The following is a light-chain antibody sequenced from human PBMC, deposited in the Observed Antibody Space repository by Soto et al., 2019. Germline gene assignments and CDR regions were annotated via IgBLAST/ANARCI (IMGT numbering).Light chain of an antibody. CDR2: GDT. V-gene: IGLV2-23*01. CDR1: SSDVGRYNL. J-gene: IGLJ2*01. CDR3: CSYGGYSTFVV. Sequence: QSALSQPASVSGSPGQSITIFCTGSSSDVGRYNLVSWYQHHPGKAPKFIIYGDTKRPSGVSNRFSGSKSGNTASLTIFGLQAEDEADYYCCSYGGYSTFVVFGGGTKLTVL.